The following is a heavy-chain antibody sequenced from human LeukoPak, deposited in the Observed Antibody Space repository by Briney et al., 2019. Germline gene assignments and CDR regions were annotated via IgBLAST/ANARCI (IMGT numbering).Heavy chain of an antibody. J-gene: IGHJ4*02. CDR3: ARGRRHLDY. CDR1: GYNFRSYW. Sequence: GESLRISCKVSGYNFRSYWITWVRQMPGKGLEWMGRIDPSDSYTNYSPSFQGHVTISADKSISTAYLQWNSLKASDTAMYYCARGRRHLDYWGQGTLVTASS. V-gene: IGHV5-10-1*01. CDR2: IDPSDSYT. D-gene: IGHD1-26*01.